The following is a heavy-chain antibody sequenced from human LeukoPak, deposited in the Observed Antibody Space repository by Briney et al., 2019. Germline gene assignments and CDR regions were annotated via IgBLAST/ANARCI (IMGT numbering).Heavy chain of an antibody. J-gene: IGHJ4*02. V-gene: IGHV3-21*01. CDR3: ARAFCSSTSCSDY. CDR1: GFTFSSYS. D-gene: IGHD2-2*01. Sequence: GGSLRLSCAASGFTFSSYSMNWVRQAPGKGLEWVSSISSSSSYIYYADSVKGRFTISRDNAKNSLYLQMNSLRAEDTAVYYCARAFCSSTSCSDYWGQGTLVTVSS. CDR2: ISSSSSYI.